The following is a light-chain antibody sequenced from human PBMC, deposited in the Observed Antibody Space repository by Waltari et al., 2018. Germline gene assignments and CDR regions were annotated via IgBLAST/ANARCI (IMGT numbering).Light chain of an antibody. V-gene: IGKV3-20*01. Sequence: IVLTQRPGILSLSHGERATLSCRASQSVSRTLAWYQQKPGQAPRLLIYGASTRATGIPDRFSGGGSGTDFSLTISRLEPEDFAVYYCQHYVRLPATFGQGTKVEIK. J-gene: IGKJ1*01. CDR2: GAS. CDR3: QHYVRLPAT. CDR1: QSVSRT.